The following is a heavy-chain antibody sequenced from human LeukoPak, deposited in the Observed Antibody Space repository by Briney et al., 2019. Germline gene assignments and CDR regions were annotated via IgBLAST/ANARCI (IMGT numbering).Heavy chain of an antibody. CDR2: IYHSGST. D-gene: IGHD6-13*01. Sequence: SGTLSLTCAVSGGSISSSNWWSWVRQPPGKGLEWIGEIYHSGSTDYNPSLKSRVTISVDRSKNQFSLKLNSVTPEDTAVYYCARGPAALKVLDYWGQGTLVTVSS. V-gene: IGHV4-4*02. CDR3: ARGPAALKVLDY. CDR1: GGSISSSNW. J-gene: IGHJ4*02.